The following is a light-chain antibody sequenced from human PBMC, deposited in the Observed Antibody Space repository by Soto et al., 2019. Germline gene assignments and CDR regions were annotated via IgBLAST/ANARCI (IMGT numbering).Light chain of an antibody. CDR2: GAS. J-gene: IGKJ1*01. V-gene: IGKV3-20*01. CDR1: QSVSSSY. CDR3: QQYGSSPWT. Sequence: EIVLTQSPGTLSFSSCGSANLSCSSGQSVSSSYLAWYQQKPGEPPRRLIYGASSRATGIPDRCSGSGSGTNFTLPISRLVAEDFSVDYCQQYGSSPWTFGQGTKVDIK.